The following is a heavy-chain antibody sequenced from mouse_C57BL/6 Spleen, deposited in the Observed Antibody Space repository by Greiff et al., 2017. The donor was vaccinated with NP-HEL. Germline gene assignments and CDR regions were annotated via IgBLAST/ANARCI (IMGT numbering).Heavy chain of an antibody. CDR2: INPSSGYT. V-gene: IGHV1-4*01. CDR3: ARPPTVVATRDLYFNY. CDR1: GYTFTSYT. Sequence: VQGVESGAELARPGASVKMSCTASGYTFTSYTMHWVKQRPGQGLDWIGYINPSSGYTKYNQKCKDKATLTADKSSSTAYMQLSSLTSEDSAVYYCARPPTVVATRDLYFNYWGQGTTLTVSS. J-gene: IGHJ2*01. D-gene: IGHD1-1*01.